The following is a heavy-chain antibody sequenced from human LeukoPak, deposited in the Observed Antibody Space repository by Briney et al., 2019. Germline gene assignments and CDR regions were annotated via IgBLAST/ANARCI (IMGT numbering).Heavy chain of an antibody. V-gene: IGHV3-30*18. D-gene: IGHD3-22*01. Sequence: GRSLRLSCAASGFTFSSYGMHWVRQAPGKGLEWVAVISYDGSNKYYADSVKGRITISRDNSKNTLYLQMNSLRAEDTAVYYCAKAHDSSGYSSDYWGQGTLVTVSS. J-gene: IGHJ4*02. CDR1: GFTFSSYG. CDR2: ISYDGSNK. CDR3: AKAHDSSGYSSDY.